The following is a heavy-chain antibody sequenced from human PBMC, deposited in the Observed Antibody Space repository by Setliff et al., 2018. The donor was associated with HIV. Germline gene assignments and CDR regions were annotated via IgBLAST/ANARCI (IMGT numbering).Heavy chain of an antibody. J-gene: IGHJ4*02. Sequence: GESLKISCAASGFSNSALHWVRQAPGKGLEWVGRIRSKANNYATEYGASVKGRFIISRDDSKNMAYLQMNSLRTEDTAIYYCTRHRGSFDYWGLGTLVTVAS. CDR3: TRHRGSFDY. D-gene: IGHD1-26*01. CDR1: GFSNSA. CDR2: IRSKANNYAT. V-gene: IGHV3-73*01.